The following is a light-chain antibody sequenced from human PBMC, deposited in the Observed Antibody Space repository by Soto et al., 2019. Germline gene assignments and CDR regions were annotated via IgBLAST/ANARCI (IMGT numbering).Light chain of an antibody. J-gene: IGKJ1*01. Sequence: EIVLTQSPGTLSLSPGERATLSCRASESVSNDHLAWYQRKPGQAPRLLIYGASYRPTDIPYRFSGSGSGTDFTLTIARREAEDFAVYICQQYGSTPPTFGLGTKVEI. CDR2: GAS. CDR1: ESVSNDH. CDR3: QQYGSTPPT. V-gene: IGKV3-20*01.